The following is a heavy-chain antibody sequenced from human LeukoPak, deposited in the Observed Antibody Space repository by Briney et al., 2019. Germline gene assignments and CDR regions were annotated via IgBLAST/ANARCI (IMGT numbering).Heavy chain of an antibody. Sequence: PSETLSLTCTVSGGSVSSGSYYWSWIRQPPGKGLEWIGYIYYSGSTNYNPSLKSRVTISVDTSKNQFSLKLSSVTAADTAVYYCARGSPTASTYYDILTGYYVLHPHAFDIWGQGTMVTVSS. V-gene: IGHV4-61*01. CDR3: ARGSPTASTYYDILTGYYVLHPHAFDI. CDR1: GGSVSSGSYY. D-gene: IGHD3-9*01. J-gene: IGHJ3*02. CDR2: IYYSGST.